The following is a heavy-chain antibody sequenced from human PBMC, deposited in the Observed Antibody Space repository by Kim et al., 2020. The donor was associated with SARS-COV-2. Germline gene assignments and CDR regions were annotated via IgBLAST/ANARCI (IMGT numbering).Heavy chain of an antibody. CDR3: TTLDY. J-gene: IGHJ4*02. CDR2: KTDGGTT. V-gene: IGHV3-15*01. Sequence: KTDGGTTDYAAPVKGRFTISRDDSKNTLYLQMNSLKTEDTAVYYCTTLDYWGQGTLVTVSS.